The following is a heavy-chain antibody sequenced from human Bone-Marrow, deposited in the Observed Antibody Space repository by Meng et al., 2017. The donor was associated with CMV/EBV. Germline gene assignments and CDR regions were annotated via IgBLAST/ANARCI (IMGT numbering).Heavy chain of an antibody. D-gene: IGHD3-10*01. J-gene: IGHJ3*02. CDR1: GFTFSSYE. V-gene: IGHV3-48*03. CDR3: ARENWFGELSPDAFVI. Sequence: GESLKISCAASGFTFSSYEMNWVRQAPGKGLEWVSYISSRGNTIYYTDSVKGRFTISRDNTKNSLYLQMNNLRAEDTAVYYCARENWFGELSPDAFVIWGQGTMVTVSS. CDR2: ISSRGNTI.